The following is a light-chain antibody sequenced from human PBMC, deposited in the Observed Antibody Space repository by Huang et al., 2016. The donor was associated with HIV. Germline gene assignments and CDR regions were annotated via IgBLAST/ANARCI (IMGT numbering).Light chain of an antibody. J-gene: IGKJ4*01. CDR3: QHRTSWPPSVT. CDR1: HSDASH. CDR2: DVP. Sequence: ETVLTQSPATLSLSPGERAILSCRASHSDASHLAWYQHKPGQPPRLLIYDVPTKAPGTPPRFSGSGSGTDVTLTINGLEPEDFAIYYCQHRTSWPPSVTFGGGTRVEVK. V-gene: IGKV3-11*01.